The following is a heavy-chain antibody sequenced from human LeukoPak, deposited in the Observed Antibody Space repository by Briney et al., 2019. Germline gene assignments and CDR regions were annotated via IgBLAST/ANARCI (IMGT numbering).Heavy chain of an antibody. CDR3: AKDLGYCSSTSCFFDY. V-gene: IGHV3-23*01. CDR1: GFMFRTFA. J-gene: IGHJ4*02. Sequence: GGSLRLSCAASGFMFRTFAMSWVRQAPGKGLEWVSSITSNSDTISQADSVKGRFTISRDNSKNTLYLQMNSLRAEDTAVYYCAKDLGYCSSTSCFFDYWGQGTLVTVSS. CDR2: ITSNSDTI. D-gene: IGHD2-2*01.